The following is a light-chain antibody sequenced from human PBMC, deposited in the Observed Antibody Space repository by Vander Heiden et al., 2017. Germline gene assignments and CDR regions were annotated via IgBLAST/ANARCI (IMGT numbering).Light chain of an antibody. CDR3: QQSDSTPRT. CDR2: AAS. J-gene: IGKJ1*01. Sequence: EIQMTQSPSSLSASVGDRVTITCRASQSISSYLNWYQQKPGKAPKLLIYAASSLQSGVPSRFRGSGSGTDFTLTISRLQPEDFATYYCQQSDSTPRTFGQGTKVEIK. V-gene: IGKV1-39*01. CDR1: QSISSY.